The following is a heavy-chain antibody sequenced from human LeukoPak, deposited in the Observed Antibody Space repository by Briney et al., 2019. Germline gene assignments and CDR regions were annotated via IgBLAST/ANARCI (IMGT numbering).Heavy chain of an antibody. V-gene: IGHV4-34*01. CDR2: ISHSGST. CDR1: GGSFTYYY. J-gene: IGHJ5*02. CDR3: ARLVIP. D-gene: IGHD3-10*01. Sequence: PSETLSLTCALYGGSFTYYYWSWVRQPPGKGLEWIGEISHSGSTSYNPSLRSRVTISVDTSKNQFSLKVNSVTAADTAVYYCARLVIPWGQGILVTVSS.